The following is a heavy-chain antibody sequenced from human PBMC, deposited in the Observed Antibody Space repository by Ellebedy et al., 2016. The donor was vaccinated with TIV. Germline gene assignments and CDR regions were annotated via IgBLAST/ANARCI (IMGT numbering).Heavy chain of an antibody. D-gene: IGHD4-23*01. CDR3: ARDAADNGGKLDY. CDR2: IYSGADGGDT. CDR1: GFTVSSNY. Sequence: GESLKISCAASGFTVSSNYMNWVRQALGKGLEWVSVIYSGADGGDTYYADSVKGRFTISRDNSKNTLYLQMNSLRAEDTAVYYCARDAADNGGKLDYWGQGALVTVSS. J-gene: IGHJ4*02. V-gene: IGHV3-53*01.